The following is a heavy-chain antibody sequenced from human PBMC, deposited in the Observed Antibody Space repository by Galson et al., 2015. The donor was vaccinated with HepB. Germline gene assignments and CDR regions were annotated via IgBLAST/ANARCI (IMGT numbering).Heavy chain of an antibody. CDR1: GFTFSGYA. CDR3: VMGYYFDY. J-gene: IGHJ4*02. Sequence: SLRLSCAASGFTFSGYAMSWVRQAPGKGLEWASTISNSGDKTYNADSVKGRFTISRDNSKNTLHLQMNSLRAEDTAMYYCVMGYYFDYWGQGTLVTVSS. CDR2: ISNSGDKT. V-gene: IGHV3-23*01.